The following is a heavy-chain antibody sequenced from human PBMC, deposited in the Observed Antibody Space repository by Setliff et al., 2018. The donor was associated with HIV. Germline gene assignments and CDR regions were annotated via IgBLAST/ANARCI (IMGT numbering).Heavy chain of an antibody. CDR2: IIPIFGAA. D-gene: IGHD6-6*01. Sequence: SVKVSCKASGGTLSSYAISWVRQAPGQGLEWMGGIIPIFGAANYAQKFQGRVTITTDASTSTAYMELRSLRSDDTAVYYCASSSLDDFDIWGQGTMVTVSS. J-gene: IGHJ3*02. V-gene: IGHV1-69*05. CDR1: GGTLSSYA. CDR3: ASSSLDDFDI.